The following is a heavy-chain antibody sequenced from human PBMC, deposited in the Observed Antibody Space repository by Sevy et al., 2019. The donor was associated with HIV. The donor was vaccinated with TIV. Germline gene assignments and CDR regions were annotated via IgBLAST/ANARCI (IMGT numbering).Heavy chain of an antibody. J-gene: IGHJ4*02. Sequence: GGSLRLSCAASGFTFNNYGMHWVRQAPGKGLEWVALIWYDGSKKYYADSVKGRFAISRDNSTNTLYLQMNSLRPEDTAVYYCASGPYYDFWSGRYWGQGTLVTAPQ. V-gene: IGHV3-33*08. CDR2: IWYDGSKK. D-gene: IGHD3-3*01. CDR3: ASGPYYDFWSGRY. CDR1: GFTFNNYG.